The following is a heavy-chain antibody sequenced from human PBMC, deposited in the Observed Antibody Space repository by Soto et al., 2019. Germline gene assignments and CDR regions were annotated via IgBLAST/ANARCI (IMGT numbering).Heavy chain of an antibody. CDR3: AHSWYCSGGSCYYTYFFDY. J-gene: IGHJ4*02. CDR1: GFSLSTSGGG. Sequence: QLTLKESGPTLVKPTPTLTLTCNFPGFSLSTSGGGVGWIRQPPGKALEWLALIYWDDDKRYSPSLKSRLTITQDTSKNQVVLTMNDMDPVDTATYDCAHSWYCSGGSCYYTYFFDYWGQGTLVTVSS. D-gene: IGHD2-15*01. CDR2: IYWDDDK. V-gene: IGHV2-5*02.